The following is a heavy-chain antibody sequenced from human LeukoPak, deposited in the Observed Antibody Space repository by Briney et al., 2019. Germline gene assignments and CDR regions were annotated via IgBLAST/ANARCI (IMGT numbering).Heavy chain of an antibody. CDR1: GFTFSSYG. D-gene: IGHD4-17*01. J-gene: IGHJ6*02. CDR2: IWYDGSNK. Sequence: AGGSLRLSCAAYGFTFSSYGMHWVRQAPGKGLEWVAVIWYDGSNKYYADSVKGRFTISRDNSKNTLYLQMNSLRAEDTTVYYCARDTGDYAIYGMDVWGQGTTVTVSS. V-gene: IGHV3-33*01. CDR3: ARDTGDYAIYGMDV.